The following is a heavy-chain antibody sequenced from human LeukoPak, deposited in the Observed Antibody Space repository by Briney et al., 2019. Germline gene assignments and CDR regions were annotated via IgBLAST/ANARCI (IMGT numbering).Heavy chain of an antibody. D-gene: IGHD6-6*01. J-gene: IGHJ4*02. CDR2: ISYDGSNK. Sequence: GGSLRLSCAASGFTFSSYAMHWVRQAPGKGLEWVAVISYDGSNKYYADSVKGRFTISRDNSKNTLYLQMNSLRAEDTAVYYCARDHMSGAAQDIDYWGQGTLVTVSS. CDR3: ARDHMSGAAQDIDY. CDR1: GFTFSSYA. V-gene: IGHV3-30-3*01.